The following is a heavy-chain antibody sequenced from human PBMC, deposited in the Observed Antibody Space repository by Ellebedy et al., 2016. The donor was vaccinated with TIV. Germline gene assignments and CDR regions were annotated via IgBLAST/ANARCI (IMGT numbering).Heavy chain of an antibody. CDR3: ARDWTRGGRYFASWFDP. V-gene: IGHV4-4*02. D-gene: IGHD2/OR15-2a*01. CDR1: GGSINSDNY. Sequence: MPSETLSLTCGVSGGSINSDNYWSWVRQSPGRGLEWIGVVYHSGHTNYNPSRRSRVSISVDKYKSQFSLRLRSMTAADTAVYYCARDWTRGGRYFASWFDPWGQGTPVTVSS. J-gene: IGHJ5*02. CDR2: VYHSGHT.